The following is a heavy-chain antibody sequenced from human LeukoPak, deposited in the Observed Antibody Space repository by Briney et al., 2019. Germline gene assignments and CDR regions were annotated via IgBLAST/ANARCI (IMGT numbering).Heavy chain of an antibody. V-gene: IGHV3-30*18. D-gene: IGHD3-22*01. CDR3: AKEQITMKV. Sequence: GGSLRLSCAASGFTFSSYGMHWVRQAPGKGLEWVAVISYDGSNKYYADSVKGRFTISRDNSKNTLYLQMNSLRAGDTAVYYCAKEQITMKVWGQGTLVTVSS. CDR1: GFTFSSYG. CDR2: ISYDGSNK. J-gene: IGHJ4*02.